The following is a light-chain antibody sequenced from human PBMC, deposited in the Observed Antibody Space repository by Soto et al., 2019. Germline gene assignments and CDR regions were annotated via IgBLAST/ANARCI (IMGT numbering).Light chain of an antibody. CDR2: GAS. CDR3: QQYNNWPWT. V-gene: IGKV3-15*01. J-gene: IGKJ1*01. Sequence: EIVMTQSPATLSVSPGERGTLSCRASQSVSSNLAWYQQKPGQAPRLLIYGASTRATGIPARFSGSRSGTEFTLTISRLQSEDFAVYYCQQYNNWPWTGGQGTKVEIK. CDR1: QSVSSN.